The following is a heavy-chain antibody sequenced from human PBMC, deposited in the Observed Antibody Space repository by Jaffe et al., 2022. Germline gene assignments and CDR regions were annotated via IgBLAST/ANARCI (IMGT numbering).Heavy chain of an antibody. V-gene: IGHV3-7*01. CDR3: ARGLRYFDKVTTY. CDR2: IKQDGSEK. Sequence: EVQLVESGGGLVQPGGSLRLSCAASGFTFSSYWMSWVRQAPGKGLEWVANIKQDGSEKYYVDSVKGRFTISRDNAKNSLYLQMNSLRAEDTAVYYCARGLRYFDKVTTYWGQGTLVTVSS. D-gene: IGHD3-9*01. CDR1: GFTFSSYW. J-gene: IGHJ4*02.